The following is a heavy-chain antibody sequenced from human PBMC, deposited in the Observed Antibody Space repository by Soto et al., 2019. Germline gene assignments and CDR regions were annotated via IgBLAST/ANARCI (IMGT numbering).Heavy chain of an antibody. CDR3: ARSGRSLLDY. V-gene: IGHV4-30-4*01. Sequence: QVQLQESGPGLVKASQTLSLTCTVFGASISGSDHYWSWIRQPPGKGLEWIGHLSYTGNSYNPYYNPSPQSPPTMSLDTSKNQFSLNMTSVTAADTAVYFCARSGRSLLDYWGQGALVSVSS. J-gene: IGHJ4*02. CDR2: LSYTGNSYNP. CDR1: GASISGSDHY. D-gene: IGHD1-26*01.